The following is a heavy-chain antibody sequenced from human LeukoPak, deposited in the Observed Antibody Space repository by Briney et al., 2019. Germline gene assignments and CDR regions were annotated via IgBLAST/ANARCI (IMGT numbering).Heavy chain of an antibody. Sequence: SETLSLTCNVSGGSISSATYYWGWIRQPPGKGLGWIGSVYYSGSTYYNPSLKSRVTISLDTSENQFSVKLNSVTAADTAIYYCTCGYYSRGDYWGQGTLVTVSS. V-gene: IGHV4-39*01. CDR3: TCGYYSRGDY. CDR2: VYYSGST. D-gene: IGHD3-22*01. CDR1: GGSISSATYY. J-gene: IGHJ4*02.